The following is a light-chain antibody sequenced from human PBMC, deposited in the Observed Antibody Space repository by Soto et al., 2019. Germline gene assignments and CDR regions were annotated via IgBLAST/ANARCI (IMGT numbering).Light chain of an antibody. V-gene: IGKV1-9*01. CDR2: AAS. CDR1: QGISSY. CDR3: QQLNSYPVT. J-gene: IGKJ5*01. Sequence: DIQLTQSPSFLSASVGDRVTITCRASQGISSYLVWYQQRPGKAPKLLIYAASTLQSGVPSRFSGSGSGTEFTLTISSLQPEDFATYYCQQLNSYPVTFGLGTRREIK.